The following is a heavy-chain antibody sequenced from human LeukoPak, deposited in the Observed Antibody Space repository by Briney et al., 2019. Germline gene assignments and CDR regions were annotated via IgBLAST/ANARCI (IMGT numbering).Heavy chain of an antibody. CDR3: ARVKQQLVGPRVFDP. J-gene: IGHJ5*02. Sequence: AASVKVSCKASGDTFTVYYMHWVRQAPGQGLEWMGWINPNSGGTNYAQKFQGRVTMTRDTSISTAYMELSRLRSDDTAVYYYARVKQQLVGPRVFDPWGQGTLVTVSS. CDR1: GDTFTVYY. CDR2: INPNSGGT. D-gene: IGHD6-13*01. V-gene: IGHV1-2*02.